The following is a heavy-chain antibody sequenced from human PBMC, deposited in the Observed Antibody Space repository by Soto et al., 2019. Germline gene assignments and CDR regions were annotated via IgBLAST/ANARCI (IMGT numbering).Heavy chain of an antibody. CDR3: ARHDATYYNFYGMDV. J-gene: IGHJ6*02. CDR2: FRPGESDT. V-gene: IGHV5-51*01. CDR1: GYSFTTYW. Sequence: GESLKISCESHGYSFTTYWITWVRQKPGKGLEWVGSFRPGESDTRYSPSFQGQVTISADRSLATAYLQWSSLQAADTAIYYCARHDATYYNFYGMDVWGQGTTVTVSS.